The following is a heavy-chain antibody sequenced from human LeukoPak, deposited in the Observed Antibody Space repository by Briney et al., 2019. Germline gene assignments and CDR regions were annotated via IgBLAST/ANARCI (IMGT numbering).Heavy chain of an antibody. CDR1: IDSFSNYH. J-gene: IGHJ5*02. CDR3: ARGQGATVPQVGKNWFDP. V-gene: IGHV4-34*01. D-gene: IGHD1-26*01. CDR2: VNEVGGT. Sequence: SETLSLTCAVYIDSFSNYHWNWIRQAPSKGLEWIGEVNEVGGTNISPSLRNRVILSVDTSKNQFFLKLISVTVADTAVYYCARGQGATVPQVGKNWFDPWGQGTRVTVSS.